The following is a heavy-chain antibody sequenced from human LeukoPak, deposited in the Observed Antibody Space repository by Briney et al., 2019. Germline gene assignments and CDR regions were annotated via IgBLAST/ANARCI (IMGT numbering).Heavy chain of an antibody. V-gene: IGHV1-2*02. D-gene: IGHD1-1*01. CDR3: ARDLGSVQKRVGTWFNP. CDR2: INPNSGGT. J-gene: IGHJ5*02. Sequence: ASVKVSCKVSGYTLTELSMHWVRQAPGQGLEWMGWINPNSGGTNYAQKFQGRVTMTRDTSTSTAYMELSRLRSDDTAVYYCARDLGSVQKRVGTWFNPWGQGNLVTVSS. CDR1: GYTLTELS.